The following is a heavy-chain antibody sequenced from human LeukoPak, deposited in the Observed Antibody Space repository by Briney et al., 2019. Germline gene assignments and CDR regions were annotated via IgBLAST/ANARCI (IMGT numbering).Heavy chain of an antibody. CDR1: GLTFSSYA. D-gene: IGHD3-10*01. CDR2: ISYDGSNK. CDR3: TRDLSMWYRGVMSY. Sequence: GRSLRLSCAASGLTFSSYAMHWVRQAPGKGLEWVAVISYDGSNKYYADSVKGRFTISRDNSKNTLYLQMNSLGAEDTAVYYCTRDLSMWYRGVMSYWGQGTLVTVSS. V-gene: IGHV3-30-3*01. J-gene: IGHJ4*02.